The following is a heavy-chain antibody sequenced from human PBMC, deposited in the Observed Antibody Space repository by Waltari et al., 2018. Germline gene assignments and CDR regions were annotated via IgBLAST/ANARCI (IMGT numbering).Heavy chain of an antibody. CDR3: ARDQEGAPDY. Sequence: EVQLVESGGGLVQPGGSLRLSCAASGVTFSSYWMSWVRQAPGKGLEWVANIKQDGSEKYYVDSVKGRFTISRDNAKNSLYLQMNSLRAEDTAVYYCARDQEGAPDYWGQGTLVTVSS. CDR1: GVTFSSYW. D-gene: IGHD1-26*01. V-gene: IGHV3-7*01. J-gene: IGHJ4*02. CDR2: IKQDGSEK.